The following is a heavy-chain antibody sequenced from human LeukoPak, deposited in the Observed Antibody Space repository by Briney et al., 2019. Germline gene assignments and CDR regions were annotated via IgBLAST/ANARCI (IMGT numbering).Heavy chain of an antibody. CDR3: ARLSQWGVIPWAFHI. J-gene: IGHJ3*02. D-gene: IGHD3-16*02. Sequence: PSETLSLTCAVSDFSISSDYYWGWIRQPPGKGLEWIETIFHSGSTYYNPSLKSRVTISVDPSKNRFSLKLNSVTAADTAVYYCARLSQWGVIPWAFHIWGQGTMVTVSS. V-gene: IGHV4-38-2*01. CDR1: DFSISSDYY. CDR2: IFHSGST.